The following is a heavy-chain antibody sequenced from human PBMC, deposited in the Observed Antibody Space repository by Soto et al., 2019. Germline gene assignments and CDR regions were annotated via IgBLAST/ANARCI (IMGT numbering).Heavy chain of an antibody. D-gene: IGHD5-18*01. V-gene: IGHV3-30-3*01. J-gene: IGHJ4*02. CDR2: ISDDGSIK. CDR1: GFSFTTYA. CDR3: ARAIETAMDPCDY. Sequence: PGGSLRLSCAASGFSFTTYAMHWVRQAPGKGLEWVAVISDDGSIKYYADSVKGRFTISRDNSKHTFYLQMNSLRGDDTALYYCARAIETAMDPCDYWGQGALVTVSS.